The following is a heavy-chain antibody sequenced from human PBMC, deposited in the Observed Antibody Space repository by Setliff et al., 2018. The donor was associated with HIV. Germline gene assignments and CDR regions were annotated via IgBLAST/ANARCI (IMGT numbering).Heavy chain of an antibody. D-gene: IGHD3-22*01. CDR1: GYTFSSYY. Sequence: ASVKVSCKASGYTFSSYYMHWVRQAPGQGLEWMGIIDPRGGVTDYAEKFLGRVTMTRDTSTSTVYMELSSLRSDDTAVYYCARGPPVGFIVVIQGGFDYWGQGTLVTVSS. CDR3: ARGPPVGFIVVIQGGFDY. CDR2: IDPRGGVT. V-gene: IGHV1-46*01. J-gene: IGHJ4*02.